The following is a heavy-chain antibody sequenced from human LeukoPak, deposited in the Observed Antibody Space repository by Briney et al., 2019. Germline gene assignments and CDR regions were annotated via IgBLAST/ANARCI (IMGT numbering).Heavy chain of an antibody. V-gene: IGHV4-34*01. J-gene: IGHJ4*02. D-gene: IGHD3-16*01. CDR2: INHSGGT. CDR3: ARGAWGFPWDY. CDR1: DGSFSNYY. Sequence: SETLSLTCAVYDGSFSNYYWTWIRQPPGKGLEWIGEINHSGGTNYSPSLKSRVAISVDTSKNQFSLRLSSVTAADTAVYYCARGAWGFPWDYWGQGTLDTVSS.